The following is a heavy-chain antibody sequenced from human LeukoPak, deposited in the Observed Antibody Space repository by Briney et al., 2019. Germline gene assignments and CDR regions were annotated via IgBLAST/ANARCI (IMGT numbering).Heavy chain of an antibody. CDR3: ARHSQTNWNYSFDI. V-gene: IGHV4-59*08. CDR2: IYYSGST. CDR1: GGSISSYY. J-gene: IGHJ3*02. D-gene: IGHD1-7*01. Sequence: SETLSLTCTVSGGSISSYYWSWIRQPPGKGLEWIGYIYYSGSTDYNPSLKSRVTISVDTSKNQFSLKLSSVTAADTAVYYCARHSQTNWNYSFDIWGQGTMVTVSS.